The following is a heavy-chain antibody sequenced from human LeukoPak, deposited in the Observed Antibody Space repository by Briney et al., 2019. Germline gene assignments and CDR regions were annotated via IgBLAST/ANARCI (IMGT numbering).Heavy chain of an antibody. CDR1: GGSISSSSYY. J-gene: IGHJ4*02. CDR3: ARGDGYFDY. Sequence: SESLSLTCTVSGGSISSSSYYWGWIRQPPGKGLEWIGSIYYSGSTYYNPSLKSRVTISVDTSKNQFSLKLSSVTAADTAVYYCARGDGYFDYWGQGTLVTVSS. V-gene: IGHV4-39*07. CDR2: IYYSGST. D-gene: IGHD5-24*01.